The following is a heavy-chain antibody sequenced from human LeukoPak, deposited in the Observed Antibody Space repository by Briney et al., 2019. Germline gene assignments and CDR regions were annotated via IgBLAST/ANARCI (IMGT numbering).Heavy chain of an antibody. V-gene: IGHV3-66*02. CDR3: VTEGFRGDYAFDY. J-gene: IGHJ4*02. CDR2: IYSGGST. CDR1: GFTVSSNY. Sequence: PGGSLRLSCAASGFTVSSNYMSWVRQAPGKGLEWVSVIYSGGSTYYADSVKGRFTISRDNSKNTLYLQMNSLRAEDTAVYYCVTEGFRGDYAFDYWGQGTLVTVSS. D-gene: IGHD4-17*01.